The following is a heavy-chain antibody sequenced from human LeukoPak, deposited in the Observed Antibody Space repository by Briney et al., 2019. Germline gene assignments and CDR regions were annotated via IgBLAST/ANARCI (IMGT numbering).Heavy chain of an antibody. CDR2: ISGSGGST. D-gene: IGHD3-3*01. J-gene: IGHJ4*02. Sequence: GGSLRLSCAASVFTFSRYAMSWVRQAPGKGLEWVSAISGSGGSTYYAGSVKGRFTISRDNSKHPLYLQMNSLRAEDTAVYYCAKGDVWTPLDYWGQGTLVTVSS. CDR1: VFTFSRYA. V-gene: IGHV3-23*01. CDR3: AKGDVWTPLDY.